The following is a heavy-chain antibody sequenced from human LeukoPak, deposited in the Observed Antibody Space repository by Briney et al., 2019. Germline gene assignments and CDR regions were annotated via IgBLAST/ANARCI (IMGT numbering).Heavy chain of an antibody. CDR2: FDPEDGET. V-gene: IGHV1-24*01. CDR1: GYTLTELS. D-gene: IGHD3-3*01. Sequence: GASVKVSCKVSGYTLTELSMHWVRQAPGKGLEWLGGFDPEDGETIYAQKFQGRVTMTEDTSTDTAYMELSSLRSEDTAVYYCATVERFLEWPRFYWGQGTLVTVSS. CDR3: ATVERFLEWPRFY. J-gene: IGHJ4*02.